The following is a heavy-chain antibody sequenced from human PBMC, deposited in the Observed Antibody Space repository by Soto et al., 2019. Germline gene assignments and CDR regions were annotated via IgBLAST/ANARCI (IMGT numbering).Heavy chain of an antibody. Sequence: GGSLRLSCAASGFTFSDYAMHWVRQAPGKGLEWVSAISGSGGSTYYADSVKGRFTISRDNSKNTLYLQMNSLRAEDTAVYYCAKGLMVRGVIPLPYYYYGMDVWGQGTTVTVSS. CDR3: AKGLMVRGVIPLPYYYYGMDV. V-gene: IGHV3-23*01. CDR2: ISGSGGST. J-gene: IGHJ6*02. D-gene: IGHD3-10*01. CDR1: GFTFSDYA.